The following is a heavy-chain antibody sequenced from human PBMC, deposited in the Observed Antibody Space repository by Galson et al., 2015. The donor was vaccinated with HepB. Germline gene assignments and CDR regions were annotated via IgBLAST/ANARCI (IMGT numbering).Heavy chain of an antibody. CDR2: ISSSSTTI. D-gene: IGHD1-1*01. Sequence: SLRLSCAASTFIFSTYSMNWVRQAPGKGLEWVSYISSSSTTIYYADSVKGRFTISRDNAKNSLYLQMNSLRTEDTAVYFCWNDGDCWGQGTLVTVSS. CDR3: WNDGDC. J-gene: IGHJ4*02. V-gene: IGHV3-48*04. CDR1: TFIFSTYS.